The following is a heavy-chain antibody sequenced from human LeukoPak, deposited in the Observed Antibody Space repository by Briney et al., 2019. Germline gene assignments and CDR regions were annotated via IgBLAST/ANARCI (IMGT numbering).Heavy chain of an antibody. Sequence: AGGSLRLSCAASEFTFSSYSMNWVRQAPGKGLECVSSISSSSSYIYYADSVKGRFTISRDNAKNSLYLQMNSLRAEDTAVYFCARGSYASGSYTFDYWGQGTLVTVSS. CDR1: EFTFSSYS. J-gene: IGHJ4*02. CDR3: ARGSYASGSYTFDY. CDR2: ISSSSSYI. V-gene: IGHV3-21*01. D-gene: IGHD3-10*01.